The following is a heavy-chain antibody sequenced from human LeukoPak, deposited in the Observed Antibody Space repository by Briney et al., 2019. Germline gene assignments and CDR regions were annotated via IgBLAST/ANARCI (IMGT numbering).Heavy chain of an antibody. Sequence: SQTLSLTCTVSGGSISSGDYYWSWIRQPPGKGLEWIAYIYYSGSTYYNPSLKSRVTISVDTSKNHFSLKLSSVTAADTAVYYCARLSGSGWYASDYWGQGTLVTASS. CDR2: IYYSGST. CDR3: ARLSGSGWYASDY. J-gene: IGHJ4*02. D-gene: IGHD6-19*01. V-gene: IGHV4-30-4*08. CDR1: GGSISSGDYY.